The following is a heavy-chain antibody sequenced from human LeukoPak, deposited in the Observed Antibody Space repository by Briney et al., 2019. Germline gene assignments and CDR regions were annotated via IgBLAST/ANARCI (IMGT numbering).Heavy chain of an antibody. V-gene: IGHV4-31*03. CDR1: GGSISSGGYY. Sequence: SETLSLTCTVSGGSISSGGYYWSWIRQHPGKGLEWIGYIYYSGSTYYNPSLKIRVTISVDTSKNQFSLKLSSVTAADTAVYYCASTNVGYGDYVYYFDYWGQGTLVTVSS. D-gene: IGHD4-17*01. CDR3: ASTNVGYGDYVYYFDY. J-gene: IGHJ4*02. CDR2: IYYSGST.